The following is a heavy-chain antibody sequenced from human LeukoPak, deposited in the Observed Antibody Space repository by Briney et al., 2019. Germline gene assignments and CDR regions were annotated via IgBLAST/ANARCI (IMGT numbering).Heavy chain of an antibody. CDR1: GGSISSGGYY. Sequence: PSETLSLTCTVSGGSISSGGYYWSWIRQHPGKGLEWIGYIYYSGSTYYNPSLKSRVTISVDTSKNQFSLKLSSVTAADTAVYYCATGKSWEHNNWFDPWGQGTLVTVSS. D-gene: IGHD1-26*01. CDR3: ATGKSWEHNNWFDP. J-gene: IGHJ5*02. V-gene: IGHV4-31*03. CDR2: IYYSGST.